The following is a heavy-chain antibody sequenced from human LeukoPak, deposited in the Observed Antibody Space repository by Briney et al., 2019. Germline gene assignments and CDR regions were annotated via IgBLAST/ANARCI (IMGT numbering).Heavy chain of an antibody. CDR3: ARRLTQYDCFDP. Sequence: SQTLSLTCAISGDSVSSNSVTWNWIRQSPSRGLEWLGRTCYRSTWYNDYAVSVRGRITVNPDTSKNQFSLHLNSVTPEDTAVYYCARRLTQYDCFDPWGQGILGTVSS. V-gene: IGHV6-1*01. D-gene: IGHD2-2*01. CDR1: GDSVSSNSVT. J-gene: IGHJ5*02. CDR2: TCYRSTWYN.